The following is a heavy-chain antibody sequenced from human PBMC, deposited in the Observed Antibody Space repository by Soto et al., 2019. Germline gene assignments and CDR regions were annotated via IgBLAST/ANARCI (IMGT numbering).Heavy chain of an antibody. D-gene: IGHD6-19*01. CDR1: GFTFDDYA. CDR3: AKDSAYRSGHDAFDI. CDR2: ISWNSGSI. J-gene: IGHJ3*02. V-gene: IGHV3-9*01. Sequence: PGGSLRLSCAASGFTFDDYAMHWVRQAPGKGLEWVSGISWNSGSIGYADSVKGRFTISRDNAKNSLYLQMNSLRAEDTALYYCAKDSAYRSGHDAFDIWGQGTVVTVSS.